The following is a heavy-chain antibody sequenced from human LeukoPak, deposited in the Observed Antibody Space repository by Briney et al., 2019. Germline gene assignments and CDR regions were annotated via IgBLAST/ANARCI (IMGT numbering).Heavy chain of an antibody. Sequence: ASVKVSCKASGYTFTGYYMHWVRQAPGQGLEWMGWINPNSGGTNYAQKFQGRVTMTRDTSISTAYMELSRLRSDDTAVYYCARGDFDYVWGSYRLSDYWGQGTLVTVSS. J-gene: IGHJ4*02. CDR3: ARGDFDYVWGSYRLSDY. D-gene: IGHD3-16*02. CDR1: GYTFTGYY. V-gene: IGHV1-2*02. CDR2: INPNSGGT.